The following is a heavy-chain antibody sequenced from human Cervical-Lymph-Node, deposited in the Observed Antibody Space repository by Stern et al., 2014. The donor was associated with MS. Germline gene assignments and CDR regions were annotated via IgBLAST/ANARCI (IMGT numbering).Heavy chain of an antibody. CDR2: IHPRGDST. J-gene: IGHJ3*02. D-gene: IGHD1-26*01. CDR3: ARDLIVGMRIDAFDI. V-gene: IGHV1-46*01. CDR1: GSTFTNYY. Sequence: VQLVESGAEVKKPGASVKVSCKAFGSTFTNYYLHWVRQAPGQGLEWMGIIHPRGDSTSYAQKFQGRVTMTRATSTSTVYMELSSLRSEDTAVYYCARDLIVGMRIDAFDIWGQGTMVIVSS.